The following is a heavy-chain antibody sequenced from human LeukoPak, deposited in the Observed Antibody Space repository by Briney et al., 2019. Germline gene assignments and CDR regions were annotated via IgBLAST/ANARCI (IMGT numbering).Heavy chain of an antibody. Sequence: SVKVSCKASGGTFSSYAISWVLQAPGQGLEWMGRIIPIFGTANYAQKFQGRVTITTDESTSTAYMELSSLRSEDTAVYYCARPGSPHYDSSGYSNFDYWGQGTLVTVSS. CDR1: GGTFSSYA. D-gene: IGHD3-22*01. CDR2: IIPIFGTA. J-gene: IGHJ4*02. CDR3: ARPGSPHYDSSGYSNFDY. V-gene: IGHV1-69*05.